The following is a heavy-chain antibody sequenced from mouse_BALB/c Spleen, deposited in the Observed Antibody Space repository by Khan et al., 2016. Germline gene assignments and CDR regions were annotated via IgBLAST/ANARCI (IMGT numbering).Heavy chain of an antibody. CDR1: GDSITSGF. D-gene: IGHD2-3*01. Sequence: EVQLQESGPSLVKPSQTLSLTCSVTGDSITSGFWNWIRKFPGNKLEYMGYISYSGSTYYNPSLKSRISITRDTSKNQYYLQLNSLTTEDTATYYCARIYDDFYNAMDYWGQGTSVNVSS. V-gene: IGHV3-8*02. J-gene: IGHJ4*01. CDR3: ARIYDDFYNAMDY. CDR2: ISYSGST.